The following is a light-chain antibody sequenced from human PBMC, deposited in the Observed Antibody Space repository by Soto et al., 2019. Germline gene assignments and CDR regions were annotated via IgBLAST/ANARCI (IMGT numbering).Light chain of an antibody. CDR1: QTVKSSY. CDR3: QQRSNWPIT. Sequence: EIVLTQSPGTLALSPGERATLSCRASQTVKSSYLAWYQQTPGQAPRLLIYGASTRATGIPARFSGSGSGTDFTLTISSLEPEDFAVYYCQQRSNWPITFGQGTRLEI. J-gene: IGKJ5*01. V-gene: IGKV3-11*01. CDR2: GAS.